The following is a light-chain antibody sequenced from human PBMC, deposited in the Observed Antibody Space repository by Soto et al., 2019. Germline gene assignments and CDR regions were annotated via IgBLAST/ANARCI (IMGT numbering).Light chain of an antibody. Sequence: EIVLTQSPGTLSLSPGERATLSCRASQTISSSFLAWYQQKPGQAPRLLIYRASRRAPGIPDRFSGSGSWTDCTLPISRLEPDDFAVYYCHQFGSSPLDTFGPGTKVEIK. J-gene: IGKJ3*01. V-gene: IGKV3-20*01. CDR3: HQFGSSPLDT. CDR1: QTISSSF. CDR2: RAS.